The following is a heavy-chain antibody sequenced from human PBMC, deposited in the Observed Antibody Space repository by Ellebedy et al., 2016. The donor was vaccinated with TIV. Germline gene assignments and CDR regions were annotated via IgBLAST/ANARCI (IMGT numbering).Heavy chain of an antibody. D-gene: IGHD5-12*01. CDR2: IYYSGST. Sequence: MPSETLSLTCTVSGASFSSRSYYWGWIRQPPRKGLEWIGNIYYSGSTYYSPSLKSRVTISVDTSKNQFSLKLSSVTAADTAVYYCARQVWAGYSGYGIYYFDYWGQGILVTVSS. J-gene: IGHJ4*02. V-gene: IGHV4-39*01. CDR1: GASFSSRSYY. CDR3: ARQVWAGYSGYGIYYFDY.